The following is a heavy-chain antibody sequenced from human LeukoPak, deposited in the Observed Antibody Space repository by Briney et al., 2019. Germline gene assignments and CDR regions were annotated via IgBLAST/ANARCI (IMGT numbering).Heavy chain of an antibody. D-gene: IGHD3-3*01. J-gene: IGHJ5*02. CDR3: AKHDGITIFEVVLT. CDR2: ISGSASTT. CDR1: RFTFTSDA. Sequence: GGSLRLSCAASRFTFTSDAMSRGPEAAGNELEGVSSISGSASTTFYAESVKARFPISRQNSKTPLYLQMNRLRAEHTAVYHCAKHDGITIFEVVLTWGPGTLVTASS. V-gene: IGHV3-23*01.